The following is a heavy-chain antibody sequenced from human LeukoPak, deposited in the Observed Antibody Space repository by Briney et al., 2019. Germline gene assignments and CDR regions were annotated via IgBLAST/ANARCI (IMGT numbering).Heavy chain of an antibody. J-gene: IGHJ6*02. CDR2: ISSSGSTI. CDR1: GFTFSDYY. Sequence: GGSLRLSCAASGFTFSDYYMSWVRQAPGKGLEGVSYISSSGSTIYYADSVKGRFTISRDNAKNSLYLQMNSLRAEDTAVYYCARDPQGVATEYYYGMDVWGQGTTVTVSS. CDR3: ARDPQGVATEYYYGMDV. D-gene: IGHD5-12*01. V-gene: IGHV3-11*01.